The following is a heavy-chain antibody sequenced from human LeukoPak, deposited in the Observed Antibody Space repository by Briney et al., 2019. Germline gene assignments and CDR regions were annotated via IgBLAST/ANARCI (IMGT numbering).Heavy chain of an antibody. Sequence: SETLSLTCTVSGGSISSSSYYWGWIRQPPGKGLEWIGSIYYSGSTYYNPSLKSRVTISVDTSKNQFSLKLSSVTAADTAVYYCARDPPRGGGNYFDYWGQGTLVTVSS. V-gene: IGHV4-39*07. CDR3: ARDPPRGGGNYFDY. J-gene: IGHJ4*02. D-gene: IGHD3-16*01. CDR1: GGSISSSSYY. CDR2: IYYSGST.